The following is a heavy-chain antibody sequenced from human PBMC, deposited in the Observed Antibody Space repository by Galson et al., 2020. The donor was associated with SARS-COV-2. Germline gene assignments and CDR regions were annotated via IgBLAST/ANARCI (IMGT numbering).Heavy chain of an antibody. CDR2: VLYDGTT. J-gene: IGHJ4*02. CDR1: GGSFSNYY. V-gene: IGHV4-34*01. Sequence: SETLSLTCAVYGGSFSNYYWSWIRQPPGKKLEWIGEVLYDGTTNYNPSLRSRATVSLDTSRIQFSLQLTSVTAADTAVYYCARGPHIVTTAQFDSWGQGTLVTVSS. CDR3: ARGPHIVTTAQFDS. D-gene: IGHD5-12*01.